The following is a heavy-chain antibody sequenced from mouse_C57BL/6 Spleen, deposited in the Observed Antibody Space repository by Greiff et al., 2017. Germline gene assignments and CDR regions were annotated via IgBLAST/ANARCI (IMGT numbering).Heavy chain of an antibody. V-gene: IGHV1-74*01. J-gene: IGHJ4*01. CDR3: AIKDYGSHYYAMDY. D-gene: IGHD1-1*01. CDR2: IHPSDSDT. Sequence: QVQLQQPGAELVKPGASVKVSCKASGYTFTSYWMHWVKQRPGQGLEWIGRIHPSDSDTNYNQKFKGKATLTVDKSSSTAYMQLNSLTSEDSAVYYCAIKDYGSHYYAMDYWGQGTSVTVSS. CDR1: GYTFTSYW.